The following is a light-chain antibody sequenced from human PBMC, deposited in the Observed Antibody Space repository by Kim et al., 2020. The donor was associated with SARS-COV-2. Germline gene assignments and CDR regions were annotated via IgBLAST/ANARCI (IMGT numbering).Light chain of an antibody. CDR1: KLGNKY. V-gene: IGLV3-1*01. CDR3: QAWDSSTSPV. CDR2: QDS. Sequence: VSPGQTASIACSGDKLGNKYACWYQQKAAQSPVLVIYQDSKRPSGIPERFAGSNSGNTATLTISGTQAMDEADYYCQAWDSSTSPVFGGGTQLTVL. J-gene: IGLJ2*01.